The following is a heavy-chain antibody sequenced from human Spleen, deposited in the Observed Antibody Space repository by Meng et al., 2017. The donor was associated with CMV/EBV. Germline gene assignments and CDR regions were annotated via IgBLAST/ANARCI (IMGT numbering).Heavy chain of an antibody. CDR2: IYYTGDS. V-gene: IGHV4-38-2*02. J-gene: IGHJ1*01. D-gene: IGHD3-10*01. Sequence: CTVSGDSISHGYFWGWIRQPPGEGLEWIGHIYYTGDSYYNPSLRSRVTISVDPSKKQFSLNLRSVTAADTAVYYCARTGGVAEYFHHWGQGTLVTVSS. CDR3: ARTGGVAEYFHH. CDR1: GDSISHGYF.